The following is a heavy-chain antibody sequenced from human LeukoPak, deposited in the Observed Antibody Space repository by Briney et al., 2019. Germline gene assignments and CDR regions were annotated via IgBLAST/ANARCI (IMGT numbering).Heavy chain of an antibody. CDR1: GYTFTGYY. Sequence: EASVKVSCKASGYTFTGYYMHWVRQAPGQGLEWMGGIVPIFRTTNYAQNFQGRVTITADESTSTAYMELSSLRSEDTAVYYCVRTSPDYYDSSGYPRAEYFQYWGQGTLVSVSS. J-gene: IGHJ1*01. D-gene: IGHD3-22*01. V-gene: IGHV1-69*13. CDR2: IVPIFRTT. CDR3: VRTSPDYYDSSGYPRAEYFQY.